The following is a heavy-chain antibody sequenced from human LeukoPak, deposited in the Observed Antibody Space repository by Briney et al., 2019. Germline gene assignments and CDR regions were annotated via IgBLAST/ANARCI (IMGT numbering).Heavy chain of an antibody. J-gene: IGHJ4*02. CDR2: ISAYNGNT. D-gene: IGHD5-18*01. Sequence: GASVKVSCKASGYTFTSYGISWVRQAPGQGLEWMGWISAYNGNTNYAQKLQGRVTMTTDTSTSTAYMELRSLRSDDTAVYYCARESDTAMVKDFDYWGQGTLVTVSS. CDR3: ARESDTAMVKDFDY. V-gene: IGHV1-18*01. CDR1: GYTFTSYG.